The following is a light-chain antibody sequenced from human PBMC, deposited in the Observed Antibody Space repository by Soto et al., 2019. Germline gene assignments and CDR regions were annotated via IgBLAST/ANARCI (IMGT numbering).Light chain of an antibody. J-gene: IGKJ2*01. V-gene: IGKV1-5*01. CDR2: DAS. CDR3: QQYHAYPYT. Sequence: DIQMTQSPSTLSASVGHGVTIACRASQNIRNWLAWYQQKPGQAPNLLIFDASSLHSGVPSRFTGSGSGTEFTLTISSLQPDDRATYYCQQYHAYPYTFGQGTKVEIK. CDR1: QNIRNW.